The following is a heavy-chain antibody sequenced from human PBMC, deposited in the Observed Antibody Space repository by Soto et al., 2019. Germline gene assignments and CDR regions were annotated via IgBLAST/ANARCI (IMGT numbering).Heavy chain of an antibody. Sequence: SETLSLTCTVSGGSISSYYWSWIRQPPGKGLEWIGYIYYSGSTNYNPSLKSRVTISVDTSKNQFSLKLSSVTAADTAVYYCARLTRYCSSTSCLYYYYYMDVWGKGTTVTVS. V-gene: IGHV4-59*01. J-gene: IGHJ6*03. CDR1: GGSISSYY. D-gene: IGHD2-2*01. CDR3: ARLTRYCSSTSCLYYYYYMDV. CDR2: IYYSGST.